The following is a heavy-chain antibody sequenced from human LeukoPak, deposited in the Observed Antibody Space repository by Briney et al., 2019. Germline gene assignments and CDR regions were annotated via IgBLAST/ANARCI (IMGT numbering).Heavy chain of an antibody. Sequence: GGSLRLSCAVSGFTFSSYAMSWVRQAPGKGLEWVSAISGSGGSTYYADSVKGRFTISRDNSKNTLYLQMNSLRAEDTAVYYCARGQGAAAGYFDYWGQGTLVTVSS. V-gene: IGHV3-23*01. D-gene: IGHD6-13*01. CDR3: ARGQGAAAGYFDY. J-gene: IGHJ4*02. CDR1: GFTFSSYA. CDR2: ISGSGGST.